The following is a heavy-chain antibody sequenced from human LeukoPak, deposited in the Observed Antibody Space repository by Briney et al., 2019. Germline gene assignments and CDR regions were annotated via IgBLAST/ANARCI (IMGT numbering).Heavy chain of an antibody. D-gene: IGHD3-10*01. CDR3: ARDDGSGRSEDWFDP. CDR1: GGSISSSSYY. CDR2: FYTSGST. J-gene: IGHJ5*02. V-gene: IGHV4-39*07. Sequence: PSETLSLTCTVSGGSISSSSYYWGWIRQPPGKGLEWIGRFYTSGSTNYNPSLKSRVTMSVDTSKNQFSLKLRSVTAADTAVYYCARDDGSGRSEDWFDPWGQGTLVTVSS.